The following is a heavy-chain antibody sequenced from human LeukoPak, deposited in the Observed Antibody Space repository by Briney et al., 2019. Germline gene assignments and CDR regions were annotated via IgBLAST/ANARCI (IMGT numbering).Heavy chain of an antibody. D-gene: IGHD6-13*01. Sequence: ASVKVSCKASGYTFTSYGISWVRQAPGQGLEWMGWISGYNGNTNYAQKLQGRVTMTTDTSTSTSYLELRSLRSDDTAVYHCARDEYASSWYYFDYWGQGTLVTVSS. CDR3: ARDEYASSWYYFDY. CDR1: GYTFTSYG. CDR2: ISGYNGNT. V-gene: IGHV1-18*01. J-gene: IGHJ4*02.